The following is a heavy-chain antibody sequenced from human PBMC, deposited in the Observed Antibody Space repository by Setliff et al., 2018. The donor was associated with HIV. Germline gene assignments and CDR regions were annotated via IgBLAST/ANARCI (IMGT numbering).Heavy chain of an antibody. J-gene: IGHJ5*01. Sequence: GGSLRLSCAASGFTFSSYAMSWVRQAPGKGLEWVSAISGSGGSTYYADSVKGRFTISRDNSKNTLYLQMNSLSAEDTAVYYCAKGMDVVVPAAIESWGQGTLVTVSS. D-gene: IGHD2-2*01. CDR2: ISGSGGST. CDR1: GFTFSSYA. CDR3: AKGMDVVVPAAIES. V-gene: IGHV3-23*01.